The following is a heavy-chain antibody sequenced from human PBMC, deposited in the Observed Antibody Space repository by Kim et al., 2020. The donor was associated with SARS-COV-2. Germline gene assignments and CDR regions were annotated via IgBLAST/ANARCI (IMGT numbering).Heavy chain of an antibody. J-gene: IGHJ6*02. V-gene: IGHV3-23*01. CDR3: ARNPRRLAAGDYYYYGMDV. Sequence: GGSLRLSCVASGFTFNNYAMTWVRQTPGRGLEWVSVVSASGSRPYYPDYVKGRFTISRDNSKNTLYLQMHSLRVEDTAIYYCARNPRRLAAGDYYYYGMDVGRLGTTVTVSS. D-gene: IGHD6-13*01. CDR1: GFTFNNYA. CDR2: VSASGSRP.